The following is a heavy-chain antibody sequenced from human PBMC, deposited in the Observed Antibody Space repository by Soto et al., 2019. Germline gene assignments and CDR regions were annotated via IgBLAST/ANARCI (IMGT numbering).Heavy chain of an antibody. D-gene: IGHD1-1*01. J-gene: IGHJ6*01. Sequence: XGSLNLSCAAAGVTFSMYWMYWVRQVPGKGPEWVSRISDDGISTNYADSVKGRFTISRDNAKKTLYLQMNALRVEDTGVYYWTRGTRPTSTGTGAFSGQGTRVTVSS. CDR2: ISDDGIST. V-gene: IGHV3-74*01. CDR3: TRGTRPTSTGTGAF. CDR1: GVTFSMYW.